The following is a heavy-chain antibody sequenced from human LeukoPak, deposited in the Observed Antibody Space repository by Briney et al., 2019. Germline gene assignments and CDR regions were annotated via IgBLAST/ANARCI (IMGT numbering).Heavy chain of an antibody. V-gene: IGHV3-48*03. Sequence: GGSLRLSCVVSGFTFSSFEMNWVRQAPGRGLEWVSYISSSGSTLYYADSVKGRFSISRDNAKISLYLQMNSLRAEDTAVYYCVRGLDYNVAWVYWGQGTLVTVSS. CDR1: GFTFSSFE. CDR2: ISSSGSTL. D-gene: IGHD3-10*01. J-gene: IGHJ4*02. CDR3: VRGLDYNVAWVY.